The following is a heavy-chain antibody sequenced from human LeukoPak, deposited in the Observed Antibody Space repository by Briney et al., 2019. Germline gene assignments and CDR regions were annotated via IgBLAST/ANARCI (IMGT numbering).Heavy chain of an antibody. CDR1: GGSISRSSYY. J-gene: IGHJ4*02. V-gene: IGHV4-39*07. Sequence: KPSETLSLTCSVSGGSISRSSYYWGWIRQPPGKGLEWIGSIYYSGSTYYNPSLKSRVTISVDTSKNQFSLKLSSVTAADTAVYYCARDLRGYSDYFDYWGQGTLVTVSS. D-gene: IGHD5-18*01. CDR2: IYYSGST. CDR3: ARDLRGYSDYFDY.